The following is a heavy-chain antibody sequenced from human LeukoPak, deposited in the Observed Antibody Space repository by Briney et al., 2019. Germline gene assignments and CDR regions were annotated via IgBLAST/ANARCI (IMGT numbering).Heavy chain of an antibody. CDR2: INPSGGST. D-gene: IGHD3-10*01. CDR1: GYTFTSYY. V-gene: IGHV1-46*01. CDR3: ARSMVRGVTLTPIDY. J-gene: IGHJ4*02. Sequence: ASVKVSCKASGYTFTSYYMHWVRQAPGQGLERMGIINPSGGSTSYAQKFQGRVTMTRDTSTSTVYMELSSPRSEDTAVYYCARSMVRGVTLTPIDYWGQGTLVTVSS.